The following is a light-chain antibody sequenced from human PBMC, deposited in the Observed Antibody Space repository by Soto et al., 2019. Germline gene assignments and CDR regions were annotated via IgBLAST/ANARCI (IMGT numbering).Light chain of an antibody. CDR3: QQYNKWPQT. J-gene: IGKJ1*01. CDR2: GAS. V-gene: IGKV3-15*01. CDR1: QSITNN. Sequence: EIVLARSPGTPALSPGERATLSCRASQSITNNYLAWYQQKPGQAPRLLIYGASTRATGIPARFSGSGSGTEFTLTISSLQSEDFAIYYCQQYNKWPQTFGQGTKVDIK.